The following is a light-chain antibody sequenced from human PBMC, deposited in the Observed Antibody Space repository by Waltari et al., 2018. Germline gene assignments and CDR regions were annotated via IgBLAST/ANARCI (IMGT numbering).Light chain of an antibody. CDR2: GAS. J-gene: IGKJ2*01. V-gene: IGKV3-20*01. Sequence: EIVLPQSPGTLSLSPGERATLSCRASQSVSNNYLAWYQQRPGQAPRLLIYGASNRATGIPDRFSGSRSGTDFTLTISRLEPEDFAVYFCQQYHSSLYTFGQGTKLEI. CDR3: QQYHSSLYT. CDR1: QSVSNNY.